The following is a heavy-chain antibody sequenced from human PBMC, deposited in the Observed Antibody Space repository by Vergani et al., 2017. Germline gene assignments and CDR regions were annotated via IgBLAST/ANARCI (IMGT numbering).Heavy chain of an antibody. D-gene: IGHD3-10*01. V-gene: IGHV3-74*02. CDR1: GFTFSSYW. J-gene: IGHJ3*02. CDR2: INSDGSST. Sequence: EVQLVESGGGLVKPGGSLRLSCAASGFTFSSYWMHWVRQAPGKGLVWVSGINSDGSSTSYAESVKGRFTISRDNAKKQLSLQMNCLGAEDTAVYYCAREDWWFGEQDAFDIWGQGTMVTVSS. CDR3: AREDWWFGEQDAFDI.